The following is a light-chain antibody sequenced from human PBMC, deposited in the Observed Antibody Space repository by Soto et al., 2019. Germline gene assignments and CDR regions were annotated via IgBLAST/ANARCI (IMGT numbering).Light chain of an antibody. CDR1: NIGSTS. Sequence: SYELTQPPSVSVAPGQTARITCGGNNIGSTSVHWYKQSPGQAPVLVVYDDNDRPSGIPERFSGFNSENTATLTITRVEAGDEADYYWQVWNISTDHYVFGTGTKVTVL. CDR2: DDN. V-gene: IGLV3-21*02. J-gene: IGLJ1*01. CDR3: QVWNISTDHYV.